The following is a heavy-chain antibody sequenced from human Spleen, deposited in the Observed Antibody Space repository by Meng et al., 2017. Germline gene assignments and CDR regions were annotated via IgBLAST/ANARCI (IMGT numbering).Heavy chain of an antibody. V-gene: IGHV3-30*04. D-gene: IGHD3-16*02. J-gene: IGHJ3*02. CDR1: GFIFSSYD. CDR3: ASSPFGGVIVDDAFDI. CDR2: ISYHGSNK. Sequence: GGSLRLSCAASGFIFSSYDMHWVRQAPGKGLEWVAVISYHGSNKYYADSVKGRFTISRDNSKNTLYLQMNSLRAEDTAVYYCASSPFGGVIVDDAFDIWGQGTMVTVSS.